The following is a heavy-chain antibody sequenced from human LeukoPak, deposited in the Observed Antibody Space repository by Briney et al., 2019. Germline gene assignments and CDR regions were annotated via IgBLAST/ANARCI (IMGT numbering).Heavy chain of an antibody. D-gene: IGHD7-27*01. CDR3: GRNGLGMDFDY. CDR1: GGTFSSYA. J-gene: IGHJ4*02. CDR2: INPSGGST. V-gene: IGHV1-46*01. Sequence: ASVKVSCKASGGTFSSYAISWVRQAPGQGLEWMGIINPSGGSTSYAQKFQGRVTMTRDTSTSTVYMELSSLRSEDTAVYYCGRNGLGMDFDYWGQGTLVTVSS.